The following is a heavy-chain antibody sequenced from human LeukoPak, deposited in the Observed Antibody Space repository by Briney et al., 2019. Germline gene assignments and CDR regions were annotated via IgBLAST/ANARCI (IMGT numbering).Heavy chain of an antibody. Sequence: PSETLSLTCTVSGDSINGYYWSWIRQPAGKGLEWIGRIYTSGSTNYNPSLKSRVIMSVDTSKSQFSLKLNSVTAADTAVYYCARGLSSSWYWFDPWGQGTLVTVSS. J-gene: IGHJ5*02. CDR3: ARGLSSSWYWFDP. CDR2: IYTSGST. D-gene: IGHD6-13*01. V-gene: IGHV4-4*07. CDR1: GDSINGYY.